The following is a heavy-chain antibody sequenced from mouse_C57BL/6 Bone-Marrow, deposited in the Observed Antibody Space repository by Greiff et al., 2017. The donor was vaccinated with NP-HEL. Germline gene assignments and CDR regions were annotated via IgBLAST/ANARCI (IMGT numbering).Heavy chain of an antibody. CDR1: GYSFTGYY. CDR3: AREGIYYYGSSYGYFDV. V-gene: IGHV1-42*01. J-gene: IGHJ1*03. Sequence: EVQLQQSGPELVKPGASVKISCKASGYSFTGYYMNWVKQSPEKSLEWIGEINPSTGGTTYNQKFKAKATLTVDKSSSTAYMQLKSLTSEDSAVYYCAREGIYYYGSSYGYFDVWGTGTTVTVSS. D-gene: IGHD1-1*01. CDR2: INPSTGGT.